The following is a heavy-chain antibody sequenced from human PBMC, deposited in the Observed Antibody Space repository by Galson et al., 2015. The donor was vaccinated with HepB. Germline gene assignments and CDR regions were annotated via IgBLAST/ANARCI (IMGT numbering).Heavy chain of an antibody. J-gene: IGHJ6*02. CDR1: EFTFSSYS. Sequence: SLRLSCAASEFTFSSYSMNWVRQAPGKGLEWVSYISSSSSTIYYADSVKGRFTISRDNAKNSLYLQMNSLRDEDTAVYYCARDLATGTLTPYYYYYYGMDVCGPGTTVTVS. D-gene: IGHD1-1*01. CDR3: ARDLATGTLTPYYYYYYGMDV. CDR2: ISSSSSTI. V-gene: IGHV3-48*02.